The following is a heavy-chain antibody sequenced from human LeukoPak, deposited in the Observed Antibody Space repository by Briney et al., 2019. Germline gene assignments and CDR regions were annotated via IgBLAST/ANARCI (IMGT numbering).Heavy chain of an antibody. J-gene: IGHJ3*02. CDR2: ISGSGGST. V-gene: IGHV3-23*01. CDR3: AKVNFDFWSTDESGAFDI. D-gene: IGHD3-3*01. Sequence: PGGSLRLSCAASGFTFSSYAMNWVRQAPGKGLEWVSGISGSGGSTYYADSVKSRFTISRDNSKNTLYLQMNSLRAEDTAVYYCAKVNFDFWSTDESGAFDIWGQGTMVTVSS. CDR1: GFTFSSYA.